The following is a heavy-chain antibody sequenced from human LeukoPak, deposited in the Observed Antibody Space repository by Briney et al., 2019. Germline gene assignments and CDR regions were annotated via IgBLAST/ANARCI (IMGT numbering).Heavy chain of an antibody. CDR2: IYSGGGT. CDR1: GFTVSSNY. J-gene: IGHJ6*02. D-gene: IGHD6-13*01. V-gene: IGHV3-66*01. CDR3: ARGRIAAVSWVMDV. Sequence: GGSLRLSCAASGFTVSSNYMSWVRQAPGKGLEWVSVIYSGGGTYYADSVKGRFTISRDNSKNTLYLQMNSLRAEDTALYYCARGRIAAVSWVMDVWGQGTTVTAS.